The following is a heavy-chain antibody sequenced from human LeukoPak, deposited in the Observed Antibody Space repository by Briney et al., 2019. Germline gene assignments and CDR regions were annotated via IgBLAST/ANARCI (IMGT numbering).Heavy chain of an antibody. CDR1: GGSFSGYY. CDR2: INHSGST. V-gene: IGHV4-34*01. D-gene: IGHD3-22*01. J-gene: IGHJ3*02. CDR3: ARDPLISSGYYSITKPFVFDI. Sequence: SETLSLTCAVYGGSFSGYYWSWIRQPPGKGLEWIGEINHSGSTNYNPSLKSRVTISVDTSKDQFSLKLSSVTAADTAVYYCARDPLISSGYYSITKPFVFDIWGQGTMVTVSS.